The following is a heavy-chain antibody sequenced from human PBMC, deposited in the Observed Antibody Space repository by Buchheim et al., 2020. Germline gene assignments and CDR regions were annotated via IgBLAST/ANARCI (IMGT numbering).Heavy chain of an antibody. J-gene: IGHJ4*02. CDR2: IWYDGSNK. CDR1: GFTFSSYG. CDR3: ARGSSGYGAQPFDY. V-gene: IGHV3-33*01. D-gene: IGHD6-13*01. Sequence: QVQLVESGGGVVQPGRSLRLSCAASGFTFSSYGMHWVRQAPGKGLEWVAVIWYDGSNKYYADSVKGRFTISRDNSKNTLYLQMNNLRAENTAVYDGARGSSGYGAQPFDYWGQGTL.